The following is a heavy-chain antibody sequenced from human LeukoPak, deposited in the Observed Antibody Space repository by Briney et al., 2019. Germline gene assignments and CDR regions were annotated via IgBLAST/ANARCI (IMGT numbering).Heavy chain of an antibody. CDR2: IISSESYI. J-gene: IGHJ4*02. CDR3: ARVRSSTDFDY. Sequence: GGSLRLSCAASGFIFSAYSMNWVRQAPGKGLEWVSSIISSESYIYYADSVKGRFTISRDNAKNSLYLQMNSLRAEDTAVYYCARVRSSTDFDYWGQGTLVTVSS. D-gene: IGHD6-13*01. CDR1: GFIFSAYS. V-gene: IGHV3-21*01.